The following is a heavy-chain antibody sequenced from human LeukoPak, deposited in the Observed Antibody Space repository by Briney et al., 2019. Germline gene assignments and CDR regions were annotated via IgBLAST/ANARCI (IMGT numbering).Heavy chain of an antibody. D-gene: IGHD6-19*01. CDR1: GASISSYY. CDR2: IYYDGST. Sequence: SETLSLTCTVSGASISSYYWIWIRQPQGKGLEWIGHIYYDGSTNYNPSLKSRVTISVDASKNQFSLNLSSVTAADTAVYYCARGAVAGKTSWLDPWGQGTLVTVSS. CDR3: ARGAVAGKTSWLDP. V-gene: IGHV4-59*01. J-gene: IGHJ5*02.